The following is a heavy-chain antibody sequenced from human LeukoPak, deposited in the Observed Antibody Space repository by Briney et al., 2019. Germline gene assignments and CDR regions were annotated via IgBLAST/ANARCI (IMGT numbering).Heavy chain of an antibody. CDR3: ARAYYYDSSGFYPGGDF. V-gene: IGHV1-46*01. Sequence: ASVKVSCKASGYTFTNYYMYWVRQAPGQGLEWMGIINTGTGSTSYAQKFQGRVTMTRDTSTSTVYMELSRLRSEDTAVYYCARAYYYDSSGFYPGGDFWGQGTLVTVSS. CDR2: INTGTGST. CDR1: GYTFTNYY. J-gene: IGHJ4*02. D-gene: IGHD3-22*01.